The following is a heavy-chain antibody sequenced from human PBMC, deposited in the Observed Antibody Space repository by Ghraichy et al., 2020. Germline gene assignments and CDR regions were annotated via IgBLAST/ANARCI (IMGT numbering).Heavy chain of an antibody. J-gene: IGHJ4*02. Sequence: GGSLRLSCAASGFAYSSYWMNRVRQAPGKGLEWVAYIKYDGSAEYYVDSVKGRFAISRDNTKNSLFLQMNSLRAEDTAVYYCARGWGRFDYWGQGTLVTVSS. CDR2: IKYDGSAE. CDR1: GFAYSSYW. V-gene: IGHV3-7*01. CDR3: ARGWGRFDY. D-gene: IGHD2-21*02.